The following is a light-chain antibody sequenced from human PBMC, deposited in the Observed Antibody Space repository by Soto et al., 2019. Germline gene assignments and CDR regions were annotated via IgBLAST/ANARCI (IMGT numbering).Light chain of an antibody. V-gene: IGKV1-9*01. J-gene: IGKJ4*01. Sequence: IQMTQSPSTLSASVGDRVTITCRASQDISNYLAWYQQKLGKAPKFLIYATSTVQSGVPSRFSGSGSGTEFTLTISSLQPEDFATYYCQQVNSYPLTFGGGTKV. CDR1: QDISNY. CDR2: ATS. CDR3: QQVNSYPLT.